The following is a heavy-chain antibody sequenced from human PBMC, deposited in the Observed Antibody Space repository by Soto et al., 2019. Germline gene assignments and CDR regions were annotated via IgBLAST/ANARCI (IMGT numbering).Heavy chain of an antibody. CDR1: GDSVSSNSAA. D-gene: IGHD5-12*01. CDR3: ARVGDPYGGYDYYYRLAV. CDR2: TYYRSKWYN. V-gene: IGHV6-1*01. Sequence: PSQTLSLTCAISGDSVSSNSAAWNWIRQSPSRGLEWLGRTYYRSKWYNDYAVSVKSRITINPDTSKNQFSLQLNSVTPEDTAVYYCARVGDPYGGYDYYYRLAVWGQGTTVTVSS. J-gene: IGHJ6*02.